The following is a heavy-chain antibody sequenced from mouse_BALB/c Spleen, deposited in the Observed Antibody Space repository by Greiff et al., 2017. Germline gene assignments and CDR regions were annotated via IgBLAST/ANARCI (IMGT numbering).Heavy chain of an antibody. CDR3: ARGDGNYYFDY. J-gene: IGHJ2*01. Sequence: VKLMESGPGLVQPSQSLSITCTVSGFSLTSYGVHWVRQSPGKGLEWLGVIWSGGSTDYNAAFISRLSISKDNSKSQVFFKMNSLQANDTAIYYCARGDGNYYFDYWGQGTTLTVSS. D-gene: IGHD2-1*01. V-gene: IGHV2-2*02. CDR2: IWSGGST. CDR1: GFSLTSYG.